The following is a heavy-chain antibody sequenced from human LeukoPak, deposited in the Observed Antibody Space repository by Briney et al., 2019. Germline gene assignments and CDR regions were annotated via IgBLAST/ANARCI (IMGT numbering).Heavy chain of an antibody. J-gene: IGHJ5*02. D-gene: IGHD1-26*01. V-gene: IGHV1-18*01. Sequence: ASVKVSCKASGYTFNNHDINWVRRAPGRGLEWMGWINTYSANTNYAQEFQDRVIMTTDTSTSTASMELRSLRSDDTAVYYCARVIPQKWELPGKWFDPWGQGTLVTVSS. CDR2: INTYSANT. CDR3: ARVIPQKWELPGKWFDP. CDR1: GYTFNNHD.